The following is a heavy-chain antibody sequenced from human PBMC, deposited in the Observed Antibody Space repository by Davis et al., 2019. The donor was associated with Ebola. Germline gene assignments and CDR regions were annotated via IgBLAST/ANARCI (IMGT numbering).Heavy chain of an antibody. J-gene: IGHJ4*02. Sequence: ASVQVSCKASGYTFTGYYMHWVRQAPGQGLEWMGWVHGGNGNTKYSQRFQGRVTITTDTSASTVYLDLTSLRSDDTAVFYCARASFGYNSGWYADYWGPGSLVTVSS. V-gene: IGHV1-3*01. D-gene: IGHD6-19*01. CDR2: VHGGNGNT. CDR3: ARASFGYNSGWYADY. CDR1: GYTFTGYY.